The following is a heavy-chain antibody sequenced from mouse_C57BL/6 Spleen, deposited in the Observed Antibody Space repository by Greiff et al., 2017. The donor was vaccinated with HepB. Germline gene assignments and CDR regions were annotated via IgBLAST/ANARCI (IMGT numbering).Heavy chain of an antibody. V-gene: IGHV1-80*01. Sequence: QVHVKQSGAELVKPGASVKISCKASGYAFSSYWMNWVKQRPGKGLEWIGQIYPGDGDTNYNGKFKGKATLTADKSSSTAYMQLSSLTSEDSAVYFCARRGLGQGYFDYWGQGTTLTVSS. CDR3: ARRGLGQGYFDY. CDR1: GYAFSSYW. D-gene: IGHD4-1*01. J-gene: IGHJ2*01. CDR2: IYPGDGDT.